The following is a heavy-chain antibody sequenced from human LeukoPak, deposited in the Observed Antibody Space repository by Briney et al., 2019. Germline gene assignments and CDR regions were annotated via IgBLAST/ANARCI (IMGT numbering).Heavy chain of an antibody. CDR2: FDPEDGET. D-gene: IGHD2-15*01. V-gene: IGHV1-24*01. J-gene: IGHJ5*02. CDR1: GYTLTELS. CDR3: ARDLVVAAVNWFDP. Sequence: ASVKVSCKVSGYTLTELSMHWVRQAPGKGLEWMGGFDPEDGETFYAQKFQGRVTMTEDTSTDTAYMELSSLRSDDTAVYYCARDLVVAAVNWFDPWGQGTLVTVSS.